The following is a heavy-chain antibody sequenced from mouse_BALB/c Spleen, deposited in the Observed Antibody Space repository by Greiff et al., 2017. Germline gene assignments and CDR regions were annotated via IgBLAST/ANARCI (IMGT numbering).Heavy chain of an antibody. J-gene: IGHJ4*01. CDR3: ARGMSAMDY. CDR2: ISYDGSN. V-gene: IGHV3-6*02. Sequence: EVQLKESGPGLVKPSQSLSLTCSVTGYSITSGYYWNWIRQFPGNILEWMGYISYDGSNNYNPSLKNRISITRDTSKNQFFLKLNSVTTEDTATYYCARGMSAMDYWGQGTSVTVSS. CDR1: GYSITSGYY.